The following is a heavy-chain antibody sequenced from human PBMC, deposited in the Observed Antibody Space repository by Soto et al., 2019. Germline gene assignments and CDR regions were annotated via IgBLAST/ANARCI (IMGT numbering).Heavy chain of an antibody. J-gene: IGHJ4*02. Sequence: PGGSLRLSCAASGFTFSSSAISWVRQAPGKGPEWVSAVSANGQGIYYADSVRGRFTISRDNSKNTVFLHMDSLSAEDTAVYYCAKDRHYPRDYFHYWGQGTLVTVSS. D-gene: IGHD3-10*01. V-gene: IGHV3-23*01. CDR2: VSANGQGI. CDR1: GFTFSSSA. CDR3: AKDRHYPRDYFHY.